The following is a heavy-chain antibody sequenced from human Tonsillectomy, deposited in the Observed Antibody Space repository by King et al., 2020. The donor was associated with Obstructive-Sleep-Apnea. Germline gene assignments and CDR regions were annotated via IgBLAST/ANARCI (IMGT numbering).Heavy chain of an antibody. CDR1: GFTFSSYS. J-gene: IGHJ3*02. V-gene: IGHV3-48*04. CDR3: AREWGRDCGGDCQDAFDI. D-gene: IGHD2-21*02. Sequence: EVQLVESGGGLVQPGGSLRLSCAASGFTFSSYSMNLVRQAPGKGLEWVSCISSSSSTIYYADSVKGRFTISRDNAKNSLYLQMNSLRAEDTAVYYCAREWGRDCGGDCQDAFDIWGQGTMVTVSS. CDR2: ISSSSSTI.